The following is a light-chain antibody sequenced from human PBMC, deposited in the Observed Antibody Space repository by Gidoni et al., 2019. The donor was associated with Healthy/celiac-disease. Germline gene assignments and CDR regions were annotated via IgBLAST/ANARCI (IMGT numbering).Light chain of an antibody. CDR1: SSDVGGYNY. Sequence: QPRSVSGSPGQSVTISCTGTSSDVGGYNYVSWYQQHPGKAPKLMIYDVSKRPSGVPDRFSGSKSGNTASLTISGLQAEDEADYYCCSYAGSYPPVVFGGGTKLTVL. V-gene: IGLV2-11*01. CDR3: CSYAGSYPPVV. J-gene: IGLJ2*01. CDR2: DVS.